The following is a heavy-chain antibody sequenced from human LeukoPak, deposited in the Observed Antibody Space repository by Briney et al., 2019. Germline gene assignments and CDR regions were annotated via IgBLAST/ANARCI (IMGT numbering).Heavy chain of an antibody. Sequence: ASVKVSCKASGYTFTGYYMHWVRQAPGQGLEWMGWINPNSGGTNYAQKFQGRVTMTRDTSISTAYMELSRLRSDDTALYYCARLKSSSWYSAPFDYWGQGILVTVSA. J-gene: IGHJ4*02. CDR1: GYTFTGYY. D-gene: IGHD6-19*01. CDR3: ARLKSSSWYSAPFDY. V-gene: IGHV1-2*02. CDR2: INPNSGGT.